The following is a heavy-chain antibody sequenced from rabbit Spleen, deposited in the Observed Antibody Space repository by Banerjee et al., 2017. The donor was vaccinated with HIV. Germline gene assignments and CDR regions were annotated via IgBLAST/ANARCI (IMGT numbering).Heavy chain of an antibody. V-gene: IGHV1S40*01. CDR3: ARDLLGVIGWNFYL. Sequence: QSLEESGGGLVQPEGSLTLTCKASGFSFSSSDYMCWVRQAPGKGLEWIACTAGGRSSFTYYASWAKGRFTISRTSSTTVTLRMTSLTAADRATYFCARDLLGVIGWNFYLWGPGTLVTVS. J-gene: IGHJ4*01. CDR1: GFSFSSSDY. CDR2: TAGGRSSFT. D-gene: IGHD1-1*01.